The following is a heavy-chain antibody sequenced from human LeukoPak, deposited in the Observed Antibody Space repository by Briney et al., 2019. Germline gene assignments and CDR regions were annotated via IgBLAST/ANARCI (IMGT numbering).Heavy chain of an antibody. J-gene: IGHJ5*02. CDR1: GFAFSSYG. V-gene: IGHV3-30*18. CDR3: AKDSLWFGENNWLDP. D-gene: IGHD3-10*01. Sequence: PGGSRRLSCAASGFAFSSYGMHWDRQAPGKGLEWVAVISYDGSNKYYAESVKGRFTISRDNSKNTLYLQMNSLRAEDTAVYYCAKDSLWFGENNWLDPWARETVLTVSS. CDR2: ISYDGSNK.